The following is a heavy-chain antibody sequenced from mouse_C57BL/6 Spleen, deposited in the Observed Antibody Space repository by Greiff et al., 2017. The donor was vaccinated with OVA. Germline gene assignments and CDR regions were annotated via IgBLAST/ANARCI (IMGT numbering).Heavy chain of an antibody. CDR1: GYTFTDYN. Sequence: VQLQQSGPELVKPGASVKMSCKASGYTFTDYNMHWVKQSHGKSFEWIGYINPNNGGTSYNQKFKGKATLTVNKSSSTAYMELRSLTSEDSAVYYCARPLGRGYYFDYWGQGTTLTVSS. CDR2: INPNNGGT. V-gene: IGHV1-22*01. J-gene: IGHJ2*01. D-gene: IGHD4-1*01. CDR3: ARPLGRGYYFDY.